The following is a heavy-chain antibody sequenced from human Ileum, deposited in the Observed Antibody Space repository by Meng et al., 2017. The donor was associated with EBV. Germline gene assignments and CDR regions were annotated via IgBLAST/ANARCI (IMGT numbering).Heavy chain of an antibody. Sequence: QVQLQESGPGLVKPSQTLSLTCTVSGGSISSSNYYWSWNRQPPGKGLEWSGHKYNSGSTYYNPSLKSRITISVDTSKNQFSLKLSSVTAADTAVYYCARGQKGYFDLWGRGTLVTVSS. CDR3: ARGQKGYFDL. CDR2: KYNSGST. V-gene: IGHV4-30-4*01. CDR1: GGSISSSNYY. J-gene: IGHJ2*01.